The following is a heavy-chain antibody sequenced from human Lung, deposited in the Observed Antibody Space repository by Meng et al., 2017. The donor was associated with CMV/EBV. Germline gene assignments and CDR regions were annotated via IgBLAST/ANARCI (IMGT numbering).Heavy chain of an antibody. CDR3: ARVPYGDYHY. V-gene: IGHV3-21*01. J-gene: IGHJ4*02. CDR2: ISISSGYK. Sequence: GESLKISCAASGFIFSSYSMNWVRQAPGKGLEWVSSISISSGYKNYADSVKGRFTISRDNAKNSLYLQMNSLRAEDTAVYYCARVPYGDYHYWGQGTLVTVSS. CDR1: GFIFSSYS. D-gene: IGHD4-17*01.